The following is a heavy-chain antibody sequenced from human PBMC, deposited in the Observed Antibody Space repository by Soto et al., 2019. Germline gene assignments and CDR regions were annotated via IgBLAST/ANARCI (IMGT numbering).Heavy chain of an antibody. CDR1: GFTFISYG. V-gene: IGHV3-30*18. J-gene: IGHJ4*02. Sequence: WGSLRLSCAASGFTFISYGMHWVRQSPGKWLEWVAVISYDGSNKYYADSVKGRFTISRDNSKNTLYLQMNSLRAEDTAVYYCAKDLGYTLDYWGQGTLV. CDR2: ISYDGSNK. D-gene: IGHD2-2*02. CDR3: AKDLGYTLDY.